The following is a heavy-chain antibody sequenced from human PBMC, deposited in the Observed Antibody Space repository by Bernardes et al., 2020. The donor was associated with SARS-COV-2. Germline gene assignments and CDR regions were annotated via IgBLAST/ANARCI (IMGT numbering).Heavy chain of an antibody. V-gene: IGHV5-10-1*01. D-gene: IGHD3-10*01. CDR1: GYSFTNYW. J-gene: IGHJ3*01. CDR3: ARLGGSGSYDGFDL. CDR2: IDPSDSYI. Sequence: GESLKISCKGSGYSFTNYWISWVRQMPGKGLEWMGKIDPSDSYINDSPSFQGHVSMSVDTSISTAYLQWSSLKASDTAVYYCARLGGSGSYDGFDLWGQGTLVTVSS.